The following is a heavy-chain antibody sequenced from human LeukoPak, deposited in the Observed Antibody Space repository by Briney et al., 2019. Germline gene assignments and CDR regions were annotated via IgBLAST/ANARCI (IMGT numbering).Heavy chain of an antibody. D-gene: IGHD2-2*01. CDR1: GGTFSSYT. V-gene: IGHV1-69*02. CDR3: ARGSLDPYCSSTSCYVFDY. CDR2: IIPILGIA. Sequence: SVKVSCKASGGTFSSYTISWVRQAPGQGLEWMGRIIPILGIANYAQKFQGRVTITADKSTSTAYMELSSLRSEDTAVYYCARGSLDPYCSSTSCYVFDYWGQGTLVTVPS. J-gene: IGHJ4*02.